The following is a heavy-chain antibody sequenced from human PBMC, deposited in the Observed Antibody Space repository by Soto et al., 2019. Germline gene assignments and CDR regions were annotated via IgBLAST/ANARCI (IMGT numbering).Heavy chain of an antibody. J-gene: IGHJ5*02. D-gene: IGHD3-22*01. Sequence: GGSLRLPCAASGCTFSGSAMHWVRQTYGKGLEWVGRIRSKANSYATAYAASVKGRFTISRDDSKNTAYLQMNSLKTEDTAVYYCTRHGPRQPYDSSGYYYEGGSWGQGTLVTVSS. CDR3: TRHGPRQPYDSSGYYYEGGS. CDR2: IRSKANSYAT. V-gene: IGHV3-73*01. CDR1: GCTFSGSA.